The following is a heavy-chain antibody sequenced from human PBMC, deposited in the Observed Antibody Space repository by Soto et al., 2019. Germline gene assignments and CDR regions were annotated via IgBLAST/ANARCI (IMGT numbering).Heavy chain of an antibody. CDR3: ARGHYDYWSGYFATIDY. Sequence: PSETLSLTCTVSGGFISSYYWSWIRQPPGKGLEWIGYIHYSGSTKYNPSLKSRVTISADTSKNQFSLKLSSVTAADAAVYYCARGHYDYWSGYFATIDYWGQGTRVTVSS. CDR2: IHYSGST. CDR1: GGFISSYY. D-gene: IGHD3-3*01. J-gene: IGHJ4*02. V-gene: IGHV4-59*08.